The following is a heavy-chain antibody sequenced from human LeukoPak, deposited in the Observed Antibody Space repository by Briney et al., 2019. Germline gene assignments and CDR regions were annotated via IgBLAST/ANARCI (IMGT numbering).Heavy chain of an antibody. Sequence: GGSLRLSCAASGFTFSGSALHWVRQAPGKGLEWVSSISSSSSYIYYADSVKGRFTISRDNAKNSLYLQMNSLRAEDTAVYYCARSMVRGVIITFWFDPWGQGTLVTVSS. J-gene: IGHJ5*02. CDR2: ISSSSSYI. D-gene: IGHD3-10*01. CDR3: ARSMVRGVIITFWFDP. V-gene: IGHV3-21*01. CDR1: GFTFSGSA.